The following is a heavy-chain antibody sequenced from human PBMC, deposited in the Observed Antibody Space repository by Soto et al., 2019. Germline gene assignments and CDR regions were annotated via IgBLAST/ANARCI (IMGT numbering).Heavy chain of an antibody. CDR2: IHYSGSV. CDR1: GGSISSDHYH. Sequence: QVQLQESGPGLVRPSQTLSLTCTVSGGSISSDHYHWTWIRQTPGKGLEWIGYIHYSGSVYYNPSLPSRVTMSVDTSKNLFSLKLSSVIAADTAVYFCVREADGGDRDYYGLDVWGQGTTVTVSS. CDR3: VREADGGDRDYYGLDV. V-gene: IGHV4-30-4*01. D-gene: IGHD5-18*01. J-gene: IGHJ6*02.